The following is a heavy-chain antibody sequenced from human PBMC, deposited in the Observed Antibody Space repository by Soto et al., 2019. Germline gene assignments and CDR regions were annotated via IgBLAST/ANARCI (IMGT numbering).Heavy chain of an antibody. D-gene: IGHD1-1*01. CDR3: ATALEPPGSYYYYYMDV. CDR2: IIPIFGTT. J-gene: IGHJ6*03. CDR1: GGTFSSYA. V-gene: IGHV1-69*06. Sequence: GASVKVSCKASGGTFSSYAISWVRQAPGQGLEWMGGIIPIFGTTIYAQKFQGRVTMTADTSTDTAYMELSSLRSEDTAVYYCATALEPPGSYYYYYMDVWGKGTTVTVSS.